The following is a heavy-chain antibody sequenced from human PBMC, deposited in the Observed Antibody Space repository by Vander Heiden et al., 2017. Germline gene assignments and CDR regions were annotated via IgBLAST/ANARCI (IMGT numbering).Heavy chain of an antibody. CDR1: GYTFTDYY. V-gene: IGHV1-2*02. J-gene: IGHJ5*02. D-gene: IGHD4-17*01. CDR3: ARDGYGGNSWGWFDP. CDR2: INPNSGET. Sequence: QVQLVQSGADVKKPGASVKVYCKASGYTFTDYYINWVRQAPGQGLEWLGWINPNSGETKYGQNFQGRVTMTRDTSISTAYMELSRLTSDDTAVYYCARDGYGGNSWGWFDPWGQGTLVTVSS.